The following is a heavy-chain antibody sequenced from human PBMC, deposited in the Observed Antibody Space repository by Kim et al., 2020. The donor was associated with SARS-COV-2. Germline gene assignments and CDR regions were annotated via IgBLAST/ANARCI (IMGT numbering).Heavy chain of an antibody. CDR2: IKSKTKGGTT. CDR3: TTGRNGDFDY. D-gene: IGHD7-27*01. CDR1: GFISSNAW. V-gene: IGHV3-15*01. J-gene: IGHJ4*02. Sequence: GGCLRLSCAASGFISSNAWMNWVRQAPGKGLEWIGRIKSKTKGGTTEYAAFVEGRFTILRDDSKNILYLQMNSLKTDDTAVYYCTTGRNGDFDYWGQGTLVTVSS.